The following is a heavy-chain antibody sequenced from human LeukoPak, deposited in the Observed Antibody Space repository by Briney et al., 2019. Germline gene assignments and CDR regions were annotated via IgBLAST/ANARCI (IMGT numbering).Heavy chain of an antibody. V-gene: IGHV4-39*01. CDR1: GGSISSSSYY. Sequence: SETLSLTCTVSGGSISSSSYYWGWIRQPPGKGLEWIGSIYYSGSTYYNPSLKSRVTISVDTSKNQFSLKLSSVTAADTAVYYCASPGGDIVGVPFQHWGQGTLVTVSS. CDR3: ASPGGDIVGVPFQH. D-gene: IGHD2-21*01. CDR2: IYYSGST. J-gene: IGHJ1*01.